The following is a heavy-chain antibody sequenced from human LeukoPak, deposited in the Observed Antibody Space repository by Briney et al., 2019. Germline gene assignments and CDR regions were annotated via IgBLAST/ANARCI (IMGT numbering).Heavy chain of an antibody. CDR3: ARDLYDFWSGYCGRFDP. Sequence: GASVKVSCKASGYTFTSYGISWVRQAPGQGLEWMGWISAYNGNTNYAQKLQGRVTMTTDTSTSTAYMELRSLRSDDTAVYYCARDLYDFWSGYCGRFDPWGQGTLVTVSS. J-gene: IGHJ5*02. CDR1: GYTFTSYG. V-gene: IGHV1-18*01. D-gene: IGHD3-3*01. CDR2: ISAYNGNT.